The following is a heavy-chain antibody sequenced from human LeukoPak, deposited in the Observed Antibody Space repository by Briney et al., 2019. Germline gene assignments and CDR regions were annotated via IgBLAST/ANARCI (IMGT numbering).Heavy chain of an antibody. Sequence: SETLSLTCTVSGGSISSSSYYWGWIRQPPGKGLEWIGYIYYGGSTNYNPSLKSRVTISVDTSKNQFSLKLSSVTAADTAVYYCARVYWGSGLYYFDYWGQGTLVTVSS. D-gene: IGHD2-8*02. V-gene: IGHV4-61*05. CDR1: GGSISSSSYY. CDR3: ARVYWGSGLYYFDY. CDR2: IYYGGST. J-gene: IGHJ4*02.